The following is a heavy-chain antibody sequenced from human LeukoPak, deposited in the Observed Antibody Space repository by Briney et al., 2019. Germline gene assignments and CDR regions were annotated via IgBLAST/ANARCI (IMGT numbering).Heavy chain of an antibody. V-gene: IGHV1-18*04. CDR2: ISAYNGNT. J-gene: IGHJ5*02. CDR3: ARDRYYGSGSYYNMNWFDP. Sequence: ASVKVSCKASGYIFIGYYIHWVRQAPGHGLEWMGWISAYNGNTNYAQKLQGRVTMTTDTSTSTAYMELRSLRSDDTAVYYCARDRYYGSGSYYNMNWFDPWGQGTLVTVSS. CDR1: GYIFIGYY. D-gene: IGHD3-10*01.